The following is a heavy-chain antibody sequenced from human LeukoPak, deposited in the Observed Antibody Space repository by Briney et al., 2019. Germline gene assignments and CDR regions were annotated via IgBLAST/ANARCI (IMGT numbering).Heavy chain of an antibody. J-gene: IGHJ4*02. D-gene: IGHD3-9*01. Sequence: GGSLRLSCAASGFTFSSYGMHWVRQAPGKGLEWVSGIGASGGSTYYADSVEGRFTISRDNSKNTLYLQMNSLRTEDTAVYYCAKAEGYDILTGLDYWGQGTLVTVSS. CDR2: IGASGGST. CDR1: GFTFSSYG. CDR3: AKAEGYDILTGLDY. V-gene: IGHV3-23*01.